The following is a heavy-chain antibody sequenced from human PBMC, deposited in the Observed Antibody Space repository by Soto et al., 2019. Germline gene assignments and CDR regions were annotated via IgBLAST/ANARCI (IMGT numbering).Heavy chain of an antibody. CDR1: GFSLSTFGEG. V-gene: IGHV2-5*02. CDR3: AHRPSIAVAPGSIWIPDYPFDY. Sequence: QITFEESGPTLVKPTQTLTLTLIFSGFSLSTFGEGVPWIRQPPGTALEWLALLYWDDDKSSSPSPKSRLTITKESSKNQVVLTTTNMDPADTATYYCAHRPSIAVAPGSIWIPDYPFDYWGPGPLVTV. J-gene: IGHJ4*02. D-gene: IGHD2-2*01. CDR2: LYWDDDK.